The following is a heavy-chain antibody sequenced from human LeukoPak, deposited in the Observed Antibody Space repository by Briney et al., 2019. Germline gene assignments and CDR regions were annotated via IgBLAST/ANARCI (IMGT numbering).Heavy chain of an antibody. J-gene: IGHJ4*02. D-gene: IGHD3-10*01. CDR1: GFTLGNYA. CDR3: AKGVRLWFAFYFDY. CDR2: ISGNGYNT. Sequence: GGSLRLSCAASGFTLGNYAMSWFRQAPGKGLEWVSAISGNGYNTYYADSVKGRFTISSESSGNTLSLQMHNLRAEDTAVYYCAKGVRLWFAFYFDYWGQGTLVTVPS. V-gene: IGHV3-23*01.